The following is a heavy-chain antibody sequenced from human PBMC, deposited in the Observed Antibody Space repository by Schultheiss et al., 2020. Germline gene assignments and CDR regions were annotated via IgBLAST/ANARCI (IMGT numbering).Heavy chain of an antibody. D-gene: IGHD3-3*01. CDR3: VKGSSLYYDFWSGYPWDV. CDR2: ISGSGGST. Sequence: GGSLRLSCAASGFTFSSYDMHWVRQAPGKGLEWVSTISGSGGSTYYADSVKGRFTISRDNSKNTLYLQMSSLRPDDTAVYYCVKGSSLYYDFWSGYPWDVWGRGTSVTVSS. J-gene: IGHJ6*02. V-gene: IGHV3-23*01. CDR1: GFTFSSYD.